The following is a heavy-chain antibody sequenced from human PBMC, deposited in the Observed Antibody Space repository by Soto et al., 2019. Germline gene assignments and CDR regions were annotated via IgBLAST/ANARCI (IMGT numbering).Heavy chain of an antibody. Sequence: ASVKVSCKASGYTFTSYGISWVRQAPGQGLEWMGWISAYNGNTNYAQKLQGSVTMTTDTSTSTAYMELRSLRSDDTAVYYCARDKSFLTIFGVVIEENYYYYGMDVWGQGTTVTVSS. V-gene: IGHV1-18*04. CDR3: ARDKSFLTIFGVVIEENYYYYGMDV. CDR2: ISAYNGNT. CDR1: GYTFTSYG. D-gene: IGHD3-3*01. J-gene: IGHJ6*02.